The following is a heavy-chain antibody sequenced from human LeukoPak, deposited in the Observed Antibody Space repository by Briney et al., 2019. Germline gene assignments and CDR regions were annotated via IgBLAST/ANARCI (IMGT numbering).Heavy chain of an antibody. D-gene: IGHD6-13*01. J-gene: IGHJ5*02. Sequence: SETLSLTCTVSSGSISTSNYYWGWVRQPPGKALEWIGNIFYSGSTNNNPSLKSRVTISVDTSKNQFSLKLSSVTAADTAVYYCARYSSSWSLNWFDPWGQGTLVTVSS. CDR2: IFYSGST. CDR3: ARYSSSWSLNWFDP. V-gene: IGHV4-39*07. CDR1: SGSISTSNYY.